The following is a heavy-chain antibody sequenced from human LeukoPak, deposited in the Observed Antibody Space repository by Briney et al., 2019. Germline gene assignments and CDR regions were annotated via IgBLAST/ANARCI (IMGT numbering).Heavy chain of an antibody. Sequence: ASVTLSCKASGGTFSSYAISWVRQAPGQGLEWMGGIIPIFGTANYAQKFQGRVTITADESTSTAYMELSSLRSEDTAVYYCARLLPGGYYGMDVWGKGTTVTVSS. J-gene: IGHJ6*04. CDR3: ARLLPGGYYGMDV. V-gene: IGHV1-69*01. CDR2: IIPIFGTA. D-gene: IGHD3-22*01. CDR1: GGTFSSYA.